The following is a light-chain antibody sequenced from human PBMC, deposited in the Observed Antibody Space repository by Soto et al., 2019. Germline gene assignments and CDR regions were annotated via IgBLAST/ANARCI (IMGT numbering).Light chain of an antibody. CDR1: QSVGRY. CDR2: DAS. V-gene: IGKV3-11*01. J-gene: IGKJ1*01. CDR3: QQRTNRPPWT. Sequence: EIVLTQSPATLSLSPGVRATLSCRASQSVGRYLAWYQQKPGQAPRLLIYDASNRATGIPVRFSGSGSGTDFTLTISSLEPEDVVVYYCQQRTNRPPWTFRQGTKVEIK.